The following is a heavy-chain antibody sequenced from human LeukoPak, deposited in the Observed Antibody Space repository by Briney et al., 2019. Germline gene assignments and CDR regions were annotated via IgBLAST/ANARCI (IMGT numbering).Heavy chain of an antibody. CDR2: ISGSGGST. V-gene: IGHV3-23*01. CDR1: GFTFSSYA. CDR3: AKGIEVAGRWSKDY. J-gene: IGHJ4*02. Sequence: PGGSLRLSCVASGFTFSSYAMSWVRQAPGKGLEWVSAISGSGGSTYYADSVKGRFTISRDNSKNTLYLQMNSLRTEDTALYYCAKGIEVAGRWSKDYWGQGTLVTVSS. D-gene: IGHD6-19*01.